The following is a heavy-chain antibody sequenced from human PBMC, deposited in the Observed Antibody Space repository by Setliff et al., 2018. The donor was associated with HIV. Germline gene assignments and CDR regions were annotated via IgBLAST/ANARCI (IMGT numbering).Heavy chain of an antibody. V-gene: IGHV3-23*01. CDR1: GFTFSDYA. CDR2: ISGSGRGT. Sequence: PGGSLRLSCAASGFTFSDYAMSWVRQAPGKGLEWVSAISGSGRGTYYADSVKGRFTISRDNSKNTLYLQVNSLRTEDTAVYFCARDDRWVYNDYLDYWGQGTLVTVS. J-gene: IGHJ4*02. CDR3: ARDDRWVYNDYLDY. D-gene: IGHD3-10*01.